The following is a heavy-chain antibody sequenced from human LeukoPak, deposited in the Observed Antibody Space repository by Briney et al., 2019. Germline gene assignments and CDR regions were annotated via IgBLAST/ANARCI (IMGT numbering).Heavy chain of an antibody. CDR2: ISYDGSNK. Sequence: GGSLRLSCAASGFTFSSYAMHWVRQAPGKGLEWVAVISYDGSNKYYADSVKGRFTISRDNSKNTLYLQMNSLRAEDTAVYYCAKATMIVVVIPDYWGQGTLVTVSS. CDR1: GFTFSSYA. D-gene: IGHD3-22*01. J-gene: IGHJ4*02. V-gene: IGHV3-30*07. CDR3: AKATMIVVVIPDY.